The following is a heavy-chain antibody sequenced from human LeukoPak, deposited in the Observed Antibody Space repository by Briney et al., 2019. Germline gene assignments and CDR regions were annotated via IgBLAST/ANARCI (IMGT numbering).Heavy chain of an antibody. J-gene: IGHJ5*02. CDR1: GFTFSSYA. V-gene: IGHV3-23*01. D-gene: IGHD4-23*01. Sequence: PGGSLRLSCAASGFTFSSYAMSWVRQAPGKGLEWVSAISGSGGGTYYADSVKGRFTISRDNSKNTLYLQMNSLRAEDTAVYYCAKDPITVVMPGSWFDPWGQGTLVTVSS. CDR2: ISGSGGGT. CDR3: AKDPITVVMPGSWFDP.